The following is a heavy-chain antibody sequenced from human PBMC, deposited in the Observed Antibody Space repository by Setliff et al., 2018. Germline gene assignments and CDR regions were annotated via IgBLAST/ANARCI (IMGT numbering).Heavy chain of an antibody. CDR1: GYSISSGYY. D-gene: IGHD1-26*01. V-gene: IGHV4-38-2*01. J-gene: IGHJ6*03. CDR2: IYHSGST. Sequence: SETLSLTCAVSGYSISSGYYWGWIRQPPGKGLEWIGSIYHSGSTYYNPSLKSRVTISVDTSKNQFSLKLSSVTAADTAVYYCATRKSSGRLYMDVWGKGTTVTVSS. CDR3: ATRKSSGRLYMDV.